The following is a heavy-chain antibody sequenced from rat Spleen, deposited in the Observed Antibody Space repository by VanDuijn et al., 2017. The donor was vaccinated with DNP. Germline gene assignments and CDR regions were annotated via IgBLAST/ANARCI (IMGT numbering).Heavy chain of an antibody. CDR3: ARGGDGYDY. J-gene: IGHJ2*01. D-gene: IGHD1-12*03. CDR1: RITFSDHN. Sequence: EVQLVESGGGLVQPGRSLKLSCAVSRITFSDHNMAWVRQAPKKGLEWVATISYEGSSTYYGDSVKGRFTISRDNAKNTQYLQMDSLRSEDTATYYCARGGDGYDYWGQGVMVTVSS. CDR2: ISYEGSST. V-gene: IGHV5-7*01.